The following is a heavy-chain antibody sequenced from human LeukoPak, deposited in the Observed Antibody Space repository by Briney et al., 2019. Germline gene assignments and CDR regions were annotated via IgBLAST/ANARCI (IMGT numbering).Heavy chain of an antibody. J-gene: IGHJ4*02. CDR2: IKPDGSEK. CDR3: ARSRYCSSTSCYSDY. V-gene: IGHV3-7*01. D-gene: IGHD2-2*01. Sequence: PGGSLRLSCAASEFTFTTYWMSWVRQAPGKGLEWVANIKPDGSEKYYVDSVKGRFTISRDNAKNSLFLQMNSLRAEDTAVYYCARSRYCSSTSCYSDYWGQGTLVTVSS. CDR1: EFTFTTYW.